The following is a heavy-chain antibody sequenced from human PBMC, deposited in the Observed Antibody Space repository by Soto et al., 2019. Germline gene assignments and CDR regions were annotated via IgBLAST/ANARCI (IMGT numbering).Heavy chain of an antibody. CDR3: ARAPYGSGTKPYYFDY. V-gene: IGHV4-59*01. J-gene: IGHJ4*02. CDR2: IYNSGST. Sequence: SETLSVTCTVSGGSISSYYWSWIRQPPGKGLEWIGFIYNSGSTNYNPSLKSRVTISMDTSRNQFSLILSSVTAADTAVYYCARAPYGSGTKPYYFDYWGQGTLVTVSS. D-gene: IGHD3-10*01. CDR1: GGSISSYY.